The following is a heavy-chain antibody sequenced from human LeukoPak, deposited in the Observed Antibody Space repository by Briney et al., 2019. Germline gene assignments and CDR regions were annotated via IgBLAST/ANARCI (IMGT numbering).Heavy chain of an antibody. J-gene: IGHJ4*02. CDR1: GGSISSYY. CDR2: IYYSGST. Sequence: SETLSLTCTVSGGSISSYYWSWIRPPPGRGLEWIGYIYYSGSTDYNPSLKSRVTISVDTSKNQFSLKLSSVTAADTAVYYCASHDWQQQPPGWWGQGTLVTVSS. V-gene: IGHV4-59*08. D-gene: IGHD6-13*01. CDR3: ASHDWQQQPPGW.